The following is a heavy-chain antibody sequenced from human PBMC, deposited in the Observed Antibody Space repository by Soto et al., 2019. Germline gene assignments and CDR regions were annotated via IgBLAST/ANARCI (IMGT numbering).Heavy chain of an antibody. CDR3: ARDSGAYCGGDCYSATR. CDR2: ISAYNGNT. D-gene: IGHD2-21*02. V-gene: IGHV1-18*04. J-gene: IGHJ4*02. CDR1: GYTFTSYG. Sequence: ASVKVSCKASGYTFTSYGISWVRQAPGQGLEWMGWISAYNGNTNYAQKLQGRVTMTTDTSTSTAYMELRSLRSDDTAVYYCARDSGAYCGGDCYSATRWGQGTLVTVSS.